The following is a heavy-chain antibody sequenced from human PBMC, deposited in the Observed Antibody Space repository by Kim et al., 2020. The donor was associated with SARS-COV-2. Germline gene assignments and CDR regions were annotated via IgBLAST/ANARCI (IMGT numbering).Heavy chain of an antibody. Sequence: NPSLKSRVTISVDKSKNQFSLKRSSVTAADTAVYYCASRIEYSSSSYFDYWGQGTLVTVSS. CDR3: ASRIEYSSSSYFDY. J-gene: IGHJ4*02. D-gene: IGHD6-6*01. V-gene: IGHV4-4*02.